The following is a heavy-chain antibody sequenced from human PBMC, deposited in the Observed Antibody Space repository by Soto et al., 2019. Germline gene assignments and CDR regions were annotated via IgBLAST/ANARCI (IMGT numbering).Heavy chain of an antibody. D-gene: IGHD1-26*01. V-gene: IGHV4-59*01. CDR3: ARGGGYHDY. CDR2: INDSGSA. CDR1: GGSFSSYY. Sequence: SETRSLTCTVSGGSFSSYYWNWIRQPPGKGLEWIGYINDSGSAHYNPSLKSRVTISVDTFKNQFSLKLTSVTAADTAVYYCARGGGYHDYWGQGTMVTVSS. J-gene: IGHJ4*03.